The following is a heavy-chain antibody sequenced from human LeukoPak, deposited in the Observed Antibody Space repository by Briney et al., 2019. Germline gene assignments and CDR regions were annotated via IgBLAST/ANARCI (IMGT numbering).Heavy chain of an antibody. V-gene: IGHV4-31*03. J-gene: IGHJ3*02. CDR2: ISYSGTT. CDR1: GDSFKSGGYS. Sequence: SQTLSLTCTVSGDSFKSGGYSWTWIRQPPGKGLEWIGCISYSGTTSYSPSLKSRLTISLDASKNQFSLKLTSVTAADTAMYYCARDVLVTSSPDAFDIWGQGTMVTVSS. D-gene: IGHD2-21*02. CDR3: ARDVLVTSSPDAFDI.